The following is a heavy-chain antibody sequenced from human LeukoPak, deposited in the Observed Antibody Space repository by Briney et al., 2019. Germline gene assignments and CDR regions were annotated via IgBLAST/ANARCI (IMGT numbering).Heavy chain of an antibody. CDR2: INPNSGVT. V-gene: IGHV1-2*02. D-gene: IGHD2-2*01. Sequence: ASLKVSCKASGYTFTGYSMHWVRQAPGQGLEWMGWINPNSGVTNYAQKFQGRVTMTRDTSISTAHMELSSLRSDDTAVYYCARVGVEGASCYDYWGQGTLVTVSS. J-gene: IGHJ4*02. CDR1: GYTFTGYS. CDR3: ARVGVEGASCYDY.